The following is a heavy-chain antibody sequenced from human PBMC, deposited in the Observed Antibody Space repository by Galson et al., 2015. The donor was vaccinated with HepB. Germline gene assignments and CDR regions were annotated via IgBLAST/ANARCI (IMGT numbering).Heavy chain of an antibody. Sequence: SLRLSCAASGFTFRNAWMSWVRQAPGKGLEWVGRIKSKTDGGTRDYAAPVKGRFTISRDDSKNMLYLQMDSLKTEDTAVYYCTTPSGYGGTYGMDVWGQGTTVTVSS. D-gene: IGHD3-22*01. V-gene: IGHV3-15*01. CDR3: TTPSGYGGTYGMDV. CDR1: GFTFRNAW. J-gene: IGHJ6*02. CDR2: IKSKTDGGTR.